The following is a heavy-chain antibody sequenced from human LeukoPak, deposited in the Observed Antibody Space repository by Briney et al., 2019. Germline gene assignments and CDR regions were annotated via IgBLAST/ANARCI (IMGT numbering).Heavy chain of an antibody. CDR1: GGSISSYY. V-gene: IGHV4-59*01. CDR2: IYYSGST. Sequence: SETLSLTCTVSGGSISSYYWSWIRQPPGKGLEWIGYIYYSGSTNYNPSLKSRVTISVDTSKNQFSLKLSSVTAADTAVYYCARSIAARDVDAFDIWGQGTMVTVSS. J-gene: IGHJ3*02. CDR3: ARSIAARDVDAFDI. D-gene: IGHD6-6*01.